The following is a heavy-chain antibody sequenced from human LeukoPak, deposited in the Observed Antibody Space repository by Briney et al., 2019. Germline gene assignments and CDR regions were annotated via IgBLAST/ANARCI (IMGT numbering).Heavy chain of an antibody. CDR3: ATSPPDSSGGYFDY. V-gene: IGHV1-24*01. D-gene: IGHD3-22*01. J-gene: IGHJ4*02. Sequence: ASVKVSCKASGYTFTSYDINWVRQATGQGLEWMGGFDPEDGETIYAQKFQGRVTMTEDTSTDTAYMELSSLRSEDTAVYYCATSPPDSSGGYFDYWGQGTLVTVSS. CDR1: GYTFTSYD. CDR2: FDPEDGET.